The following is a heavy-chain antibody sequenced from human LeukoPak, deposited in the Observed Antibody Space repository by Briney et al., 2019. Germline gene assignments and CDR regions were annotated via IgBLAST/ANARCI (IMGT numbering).Heavy chain of an antibody. CDR3: ARLRGYSYGLPEYYFDY. V-gene: IGHV4-59*08. J-gene: IGHJ4*02. CDR1: GGSISSYY. D-gene: IGHD5-18*01. CDR2: IYYSGST. Sequence: TSETLSLTCTVSGGSISSYYWSWIRQPPGKGLEWIGYIYYSGSTNYNPSLKSRVTISVDTSKNQFSLKLSSVTAADTAVYYCARLRGYSYGLPEYYFDYWGQGTLVTVSS.